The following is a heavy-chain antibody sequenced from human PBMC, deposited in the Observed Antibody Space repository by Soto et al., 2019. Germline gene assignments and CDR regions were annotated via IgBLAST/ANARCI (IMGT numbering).Heavy chain of an antibody. CDR1: GFTFSSYA. J-gene: IGHJ4*02. CDR2: ISYDGSNK. V-gene: IGHV3-30-3*01. D-gene: IGHD6-19*01. CDR3: ARDIAVGLAFDY. Sequence: PGGSLRLSCAASGFTFSSYAMHWVRQAPGKGLEWVAVISYDGSNKYYADSVKGRFTISRDNSKNTLYLQMNSLRAEDTAVYYCARDIAVGLAFDYWGQGTLVTVSS.